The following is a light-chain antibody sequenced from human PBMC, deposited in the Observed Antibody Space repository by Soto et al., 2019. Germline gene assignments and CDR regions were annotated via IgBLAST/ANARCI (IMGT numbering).Light chain of an antibody. Sequence: AIQMTQSPSSLSASVGDTVTITCRASRGVGHDLGWYQQKPGKAPKLLIYHASTLQSGVPSRFRGSGSGTDFTLTISSLQAEDFATYYCLQDYDNPLTFGGGTKVEIK. J-gene: IGKJ4*01. CDR2: HAS. CDR1: RGVGHD. V-gene: IGKV1-6*01. CDR3: LQDYDNPLT.